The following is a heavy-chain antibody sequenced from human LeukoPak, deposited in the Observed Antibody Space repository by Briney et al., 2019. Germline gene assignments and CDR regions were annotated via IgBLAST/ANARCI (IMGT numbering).Heavy chain of an antibody. CDR3: ARDLARPNDY. CDR1: GFTFSSYW. V-gene: IGHV3-74*01. Sequence: PGGSLRLSCAASGFTFSSYWMHWVRQAPGKGLVWLSRINSDGSSTSYADSVKGRFTISRDNAKNTLYLQMNSLRAEDTAVYYCARDLARPNDYWGQGTLVTVSS. J-gene: IGHJ4*02. CDR2: INSDGSST.